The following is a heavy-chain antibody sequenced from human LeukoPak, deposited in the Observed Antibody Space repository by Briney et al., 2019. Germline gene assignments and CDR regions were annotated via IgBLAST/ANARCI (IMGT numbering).Heavy chain of an antibody. D-gene: IGHD6-13*01. CDR1: GGSFSGYY. CDR3: ARHGPEAAGTMRSAIQH. CDR2: INHSGST. V-gene: IGHV4-34*01. Sequence: SETLSLTCAVYGGSFSGYYWSWIRQPPGKGLEWIGEINHSGSTNYNPSLKSRVTISVDTSKNQFSLKLSSVTAADTAVYYCARHGPEAAGTMRSAIQHWGQGTLVTVSS. J-gene: IGHJ1*01.